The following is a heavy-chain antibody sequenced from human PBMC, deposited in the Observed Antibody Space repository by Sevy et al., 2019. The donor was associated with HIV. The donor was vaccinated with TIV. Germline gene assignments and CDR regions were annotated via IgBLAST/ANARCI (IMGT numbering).Heavy chain of an antibody. CDR3: AGEGCTKPHDY. Sequence: GGSLRLSCAASGFTFSKYSMSWVRQPPGKGLEWVSTLSFGCGEINYADSVKGRFTISRDNSKSSVYLQMNNLRPEDTAGYYGAGEGCTKPHDYWGQEPWSPSPQ. D-gene: IGHD2-8*01. CDR2: LSFGCGEI. CDR1: GFTFSKYS. V-gene: IGHV3-23*01. J-gene: IGHJ4*01.